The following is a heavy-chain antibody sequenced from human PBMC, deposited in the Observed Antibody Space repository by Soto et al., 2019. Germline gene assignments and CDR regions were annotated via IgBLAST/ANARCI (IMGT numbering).Heavy chain of an antibody. CDR3: TRGPRPTSVGTGAY. V-gene: IGHV3-74*01. D-gene: IGHD3-10*01. Sequence: EVQLVESGGGLVQPGGSLRLSCAASGFTFSTYWMHWVRQAPGKGLVWVSRINYDGSSTDYADSVKGRFTISRDNAKNTLYLQMNTLTAEDTAVYYCTRGPRPTSVGTGAYWCQGTLVTVSS. J-gene: IGHJ4*02. CDR1: GFTFSTYW. CDR2: INYDGSST.